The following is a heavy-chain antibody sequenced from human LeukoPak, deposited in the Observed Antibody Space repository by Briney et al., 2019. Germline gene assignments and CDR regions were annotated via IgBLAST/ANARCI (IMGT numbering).Heavy chain of an antibody. CDR1: GYTFTSYA. V-gene: IGHV1-3*04. CDR2: INTGNGNT. J-gene: IGHJ4*02. D-gene: IGHD6-13*01. CDR3: VKYSSSWHFDY. Sequence: ASVKVSCKASGYTFTSYAMHWVRQAPGQRLEWMGWINTGNGNTKFSQKFQGRVTITRDTSASTAYMELSSLRSEDTAVYYCVKYSSSWHFDYWGQGTLVTVSS.